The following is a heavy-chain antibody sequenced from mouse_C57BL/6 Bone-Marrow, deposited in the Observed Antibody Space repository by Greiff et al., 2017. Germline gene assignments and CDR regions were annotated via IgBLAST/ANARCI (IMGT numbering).Heavy chain of an antibody. CDR1: GYTFTSYW. V-gene: IGHV1-69*01. J-gene: IGHJ2*01. CDR2: IDPSDSYT. D-gene: IGHD1-3*01. Sequence: VQLQQPGAELVMPGASVKLSCKASGYTFTSYWMHWVKQRPGQGLEWIGEIDPSDSYTNYNQKFKGKSTLTVDKSSSTAYMQLSSLTSEDSAVYYSARRRYAGSSRGSFDTWGQGTTLTLSP. CDR3: ARRRYAGSSRGSFDT.